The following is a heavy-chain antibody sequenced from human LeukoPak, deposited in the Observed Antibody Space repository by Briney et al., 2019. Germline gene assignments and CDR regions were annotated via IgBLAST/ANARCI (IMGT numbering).Heavy chain of an antibody. CDR3: ARVSPGSSSDDAFDI. D-gene: IGHD6-6*01. CDR1: GGTFSSYA. CDR2: IIPIFGTA. V-gene: IGHV1-69*05. Sequence: SVKVSCKASGGTFSSYAISWVRQAPGQGLEWMGGIIPIFGTANYAQKFQGRVTITRDTSASTAYMELSSLRSEDTAVYYCARVSPGSSSDDAFDIWGQGTMVTVSS. J-gene: IGHJ3*02.